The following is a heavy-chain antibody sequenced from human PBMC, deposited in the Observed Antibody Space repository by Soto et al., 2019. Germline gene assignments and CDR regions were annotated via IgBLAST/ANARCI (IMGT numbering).Heavy chain of an antibody. V-gene: IGHV1-3*01. CDR3: AIFQLKAASTSQFDY. Sequence: GASVKVSCKASGYTFTSYAMHWVRQAPGQRLEWMGWINAGNGNTKYSQKFQGRVTITRDTSASTAYMELSSLRSEDTAVYYCAIFQLKAASTSQFDYWGQGTLVTVYS. J-gene: IGHJ4*02. CDR2: INAGNGNT. D-gene: IGHD2-2*01. CDR1: GYTFTSYA.